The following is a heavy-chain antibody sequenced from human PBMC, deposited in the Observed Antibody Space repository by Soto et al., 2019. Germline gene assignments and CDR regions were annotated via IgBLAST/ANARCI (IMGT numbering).Heavy chain of an antibody. J-gene: IGHJ4*02. CDR1: GDSVSSNSAA. D-gene: IGHD6-13*01. V-gene: IGHV6-1*01. CDR3: ARASIAAAGKNRDLDY. Sequence: PSQTLSLTCAISGDSVSSNSAAWNWIRQSPSRGLEWLGRTYYRSKWYNDYAVSVKSRITINPDTSKNQFSLQLNSVTPEDTAVYYCARASIAAAGKNRDLDYWGQGTLDTVSS. CDR2: TYYRSKWYN.